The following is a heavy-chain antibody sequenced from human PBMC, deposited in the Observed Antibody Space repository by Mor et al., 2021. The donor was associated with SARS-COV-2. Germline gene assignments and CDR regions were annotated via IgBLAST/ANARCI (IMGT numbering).Heavy chain of an antibody. Sequence: KGRFTVSRDNFKNTMFLEMNSLRVEDTAVYYCAKDGTGAGIGADFDHWGQGTLVTVSS. D-gene: IGHD6-13*01. J-gene: IGHJ4*02. CDR3: AKDGTGAGIGADFDH. V-gene: IGHV3-23*02.